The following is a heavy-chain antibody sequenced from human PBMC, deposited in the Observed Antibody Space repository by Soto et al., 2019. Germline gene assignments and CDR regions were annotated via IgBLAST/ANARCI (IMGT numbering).Heavy chain of an antibody. CDR2: IYSDGRT. CDR1: GLIVSRSY. D-gene: IGHD6-13*01. CDR3: ARCSGWYGQCYFDC. Sequence: DVQLVETGGGLIQPGGSLRLSCAASGLIVSRSYMSWVRQDPGKGLEWVSVIYSDGRTYYADSVKGRFTISRDNSKNTLYLQMNSLSAEDTAVYYCARCSGWYGQCYFDCWGQGTLVTVSS. V-gene: IGHV3-53*02. J-gene: IGHJ4*02.